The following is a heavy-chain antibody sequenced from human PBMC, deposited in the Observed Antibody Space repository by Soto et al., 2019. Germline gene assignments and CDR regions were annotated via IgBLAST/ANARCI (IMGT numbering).Heavy chain of an antibody. Sequence: EVQLLESGGGLGQPGGSLRLSCAASGFTFSSSAMSWVRQAPGKGLEWVSGINNNGANTYYADSVKGRFTISRDNSKNTLYLQIHSLRAEDTAVYYCAKIPITIRLGMDVWGQGTTVTVSS. CDR1: GFTFSSSA. V-gene: IGHV3-23*01. CDR3: AKIPITIRLGMDV. J-gene: IGHJ6*02. D-gene: IGHD3-3*01. CDR2: INNNGANT.